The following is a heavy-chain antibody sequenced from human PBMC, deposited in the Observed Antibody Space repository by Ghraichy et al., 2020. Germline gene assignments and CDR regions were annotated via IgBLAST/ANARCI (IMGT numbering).Heavy chain of an antibody. Sequence: GGSLRLSCAASGFAFSDYYMSWIRQAPGKGLECVSCISSRSSYITYADSVKGRFTISRDDAKSSLYLQINSLRVEDTAIYYCARADGGSYSSLADYCGQGTLVTVSS. CDR1: GFAFSDYY. J-gene: IGHJ4*02. V-gene: IGHV3-11*06. CDR2: ISSRSSYI. D-gene: IGHD1-26*01. CDR3: ARADGGSYSSLADY.